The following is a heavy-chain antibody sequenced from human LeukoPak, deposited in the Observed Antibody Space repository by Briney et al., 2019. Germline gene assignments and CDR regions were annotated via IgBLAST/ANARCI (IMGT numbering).Heavy chain of an antibody. CDR3: AKDRWFGELFELDY. J-gene: IGHJ4*02. Sequence: GGSPRLSCAASGFTFSSYSMNWVRQAPGKGLEWVSSISSSSYIYYADSVKGRFTISRDNAKNSLYLQMNSLRAEDTAVYYCAKDRWFGELFELDYWGQGTLVTVSS. D-gene: IGHD3-10*01. CDR1: GFTFSSYS. CDR2: ISSSSYI. V-gene: IGHV3-21*04.